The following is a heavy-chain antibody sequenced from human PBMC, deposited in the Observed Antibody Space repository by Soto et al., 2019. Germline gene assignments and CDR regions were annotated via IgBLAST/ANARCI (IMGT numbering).Heavy chain of an antibody. CDR2: IYYSGST. V-gene: IGHV4-59*01. D-gene: IGHD3-10*01. Sequence: SETLSLTCTVSGGSISSYYWSWIRQPPGKGLEWIGYIYYSGSTNYNPSLKSRVTISVDTSKNQFSLKLSSVTAADTAVYYCARVWGGAFAIWGQGIMVT. CDR1: GGSISSYY. CDR3: ARVWGGAFAI. J-gene: IGHJ3*02.